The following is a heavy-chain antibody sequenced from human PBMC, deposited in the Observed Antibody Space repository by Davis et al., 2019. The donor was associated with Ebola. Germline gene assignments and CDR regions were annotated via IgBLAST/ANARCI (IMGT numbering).Heavy chain of an antibody. CDR3: ARDELKYYYDSSGYGTADAFDI. D-gene: IGHD3-22*01. V-gene: IGHV3-23*01. CDR2: ISGSGGTT. Sequence: GESLKISCADSVITFSSYAMTWVRQAPGKGLEWVSAISGSGGTTYYAGSVKGRFTVSRDNARNSLYLQMNSLRAEDTAVYYCARDELKYYYDSSGYGTADAFDIWGQGTMVTVSS. CDR1: VITFSSYA. J-gene: IGHJ3*02.